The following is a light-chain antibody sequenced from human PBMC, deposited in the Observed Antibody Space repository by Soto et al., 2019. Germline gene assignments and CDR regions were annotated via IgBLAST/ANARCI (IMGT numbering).Light chain of an antibody. V-gene: IGKV3-11*01. Sequence: MVLTRAAATRCLSRGARATLSCRASQSVNIYLAWYQQKPGQAPRLLIYDASNRATGIPARFSGSGSGTDITLTISGPEPEDIAVYYCQQRSNWRVTCGGGTKVDIK. CDR3: QQRSNWRVT. CDR2: DAS. CDR1: QSVNIY. J-gene: IGKJ4*01.